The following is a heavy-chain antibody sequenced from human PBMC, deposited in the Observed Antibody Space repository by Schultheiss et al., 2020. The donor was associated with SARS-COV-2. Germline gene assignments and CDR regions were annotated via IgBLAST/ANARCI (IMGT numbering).Heavy chain of an antibody. V-gene: IGHV3-64*04. D-gene: IGHD2-21*02. J-gene: IGHJ4*02. Sequence: GGSLRLSCAASGFTFNDYAMNWVRQAPGKGLESVSAISSNGGSTYYADSVKGRFTISRDNSKNSLYLQMNSLRAEDTAVYYCATLGGGLTAANYYSDHWGQGTLVTVSS. CDR3: ATLGGGLTAANYYSDH. CDR2: ISSNGGST. CDR1: GFTFNDYA.